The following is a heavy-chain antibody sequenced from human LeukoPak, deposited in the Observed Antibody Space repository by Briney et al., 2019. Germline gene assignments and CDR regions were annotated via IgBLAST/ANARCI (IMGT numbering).Heavy chain of an antibody. CDR3: ARGSILRYDFWSGYYSSEYYFDY. Sequence: ASVKVSCKASGYTFTGYYMHWVRQAPGQGLEWMGWINPNSGGTNYAQKFQGRVTMTRDTSISTAYMELSSLRSEDTAVYYCARGSILRYDFWSGYYSSEYYFDYWGQGTLVTVSS. D-gene: IGHD3-3*01. V-gene: IGHV1-2*02. CDR2: INPNSGGT. CDR1: GYTFTGYY. J-gene: IGHJ4*02.